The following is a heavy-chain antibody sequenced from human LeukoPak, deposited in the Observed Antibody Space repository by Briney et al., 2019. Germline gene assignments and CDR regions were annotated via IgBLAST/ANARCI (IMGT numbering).Heavy chain of an antibody. Sequence: PWSSLRLSCAASGLTFSSYEMNWVRQAPGQGLEWVSYISRSCNTIFYVDSVKGRVTISRDNAKNSLYLQMNSLGAEDTAVYYCPREVAAMVMYYGMDVWGKGTTVTVSS. CDR3: PREVAAMVMYYGMDV. CDR1: GLTFSSYE. V-gene: IGHV3-48*03. D-gene: IGHD5-18*01. J-gene: IGHJ6*04. CDR2: ISRSCNTI.